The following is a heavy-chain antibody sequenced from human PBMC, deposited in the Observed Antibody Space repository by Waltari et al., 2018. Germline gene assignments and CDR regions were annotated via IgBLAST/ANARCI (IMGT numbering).Heavy chain of an antibody. D-gene: IGHD6-13*01. CDR3: ARGVAAAVYSYYYYMDV. J-gene: IGHJ6*03. CDR2: ISSSSSYI. V-gene: IGHV3-21*01. CDR1: GFTFSSYS. Sequence: EVQLVESGGGLVKPGGSLRLSCAASGFTFSSYSMNWVRQGPGKGLEWVSSISSSSSYIYYADSVKGRFTISRDNAKNSLYLQMNSLRAEDTAVYYCARGVAAAVYSYYYYMDVWGKGTTVTVSS.